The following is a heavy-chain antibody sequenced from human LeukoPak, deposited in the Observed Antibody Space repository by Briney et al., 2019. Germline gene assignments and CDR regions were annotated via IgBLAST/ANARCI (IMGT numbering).Heavy chain of an antibody. CDR1: GFTFSSFW. CDR3: ARDTSSAWYGLIDY. D-gene: IGHD6-19*01. Sequence: GGSLRLSCAASGFTFSSFWMGWPRQAPGKGLEGVATIKQDGSEKYSVDSVKGRFTISRDNAKNSLYLQMNSLRAEDTAVYFCARDTSSAWYGLIDYWGQGSLVTVSS. V-gene: IGHV3-7*01. J-gene: IGHJ4*02. CDR2: IKQDGSEK.